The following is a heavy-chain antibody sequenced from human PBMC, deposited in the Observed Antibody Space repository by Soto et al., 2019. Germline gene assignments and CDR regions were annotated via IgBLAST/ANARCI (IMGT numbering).Heavy chain of an antibody. D-gene: IGHD3-9*01. Sequence: SGGSLRLSCAASGFTFSSYWMSWVRQAPGKGLEWVANIKQDGSEKYYVDSVKGRFTISRDNAKNSLYLQMNSLRAEDTAVYYCVKAQLSRYFDWLLPYFDYWGQGTLVTVSS. V-gene: IGHV3-7*01. CDR3: VKAQLSRYFDWLLPYFDY. CDR1: GFTFSSYW. J-gene: IGHJ4*02. CDR2: IKQDGSEK.